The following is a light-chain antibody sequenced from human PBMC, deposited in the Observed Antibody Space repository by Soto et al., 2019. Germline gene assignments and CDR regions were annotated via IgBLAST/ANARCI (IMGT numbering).Light chain of an antibody. CDR2: KAS. J-gene: IGKJ4*01. CDR3: LQYNYYPLT. Sequence: DIQMTQSPSTLSASVGDRVTITCRASQSISSWLAWYQQKPGKAPNLLIYKASRLESGVPSRFSGSGSGTEFTLTISNLQPDDFATYFCLQYNYYPLTFGGGTKVDIK. V-gene: IGKV1-5*03. CDR1: QSISSW.